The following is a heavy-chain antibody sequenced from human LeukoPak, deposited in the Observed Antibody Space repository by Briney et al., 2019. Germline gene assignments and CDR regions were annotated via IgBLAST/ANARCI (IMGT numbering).Heavy chain of an antibody. CDR3: ARRTSPYCSSTSCYDYWYFDL. D-gene: IGHD2-2*01. CDR2: IYYSGST. V-gene: IGHV4-39*07. Sequence: PSETLSLTCTVSGGSISSSSYYWGWIRQPPGKGLEWIGSIYYSGSTNYNPSLKSRVTISVDTSKNQFSLKLSSVTAADTAVYYCARRTSPYCSSTSCYDYWYFDLWGRGTLVTVSS. J-gene: IGHJ2*01. CDR1: GGSISSSSYY.